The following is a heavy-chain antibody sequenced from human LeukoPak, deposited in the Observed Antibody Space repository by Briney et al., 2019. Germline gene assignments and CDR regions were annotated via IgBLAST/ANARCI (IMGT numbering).Heavy chain of an antibody. CDR3: ARGQSYADSSFNWFDP. V-gene: IGHV4-34*01. D-gene: IGHD6-6*01. Sequence: SETLSLTCAVYGGSFSGYYWSWIRQPPGKGLEWIGEINHSGSTNYNPSLKSRVTISVDTSKNQFSLKLSSVTAADTAVYYCARGQSYADSSFNWFDPWGQGTLVTVSS. CDR2: INHSGST. J-gene: IGHJ5*02. CDR1: GGSFSGYY.